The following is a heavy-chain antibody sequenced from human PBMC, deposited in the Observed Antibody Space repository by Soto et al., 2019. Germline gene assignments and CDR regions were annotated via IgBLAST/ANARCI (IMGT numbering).Heavy chain of an antibody. CDR3: ARERRGYSGYPLGPYFDY. CDR1: GGSISSGGYY. CDR2: IYYSGST. V-gene: IGHV4-31*03. J-gene: IGHJ4*02. D-gene: IGHD5-12*01. Sequence: SETLSLTCTVSGGSISSGGYYWSWIRQHPGKGLEWIGYIYYSGSTYYNPSLKSRVTISVDTSKNQFSLKLSSVTAADTAVYYCARERRGYSGYPLGPYFDYWGQGTLVTVSS.